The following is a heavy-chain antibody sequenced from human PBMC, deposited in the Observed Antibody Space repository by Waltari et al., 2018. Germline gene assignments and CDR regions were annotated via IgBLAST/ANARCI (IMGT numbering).Heavy chain of an antibody. J-gene: IGHJ3*02. CDR1: GGSISSYY. CDR2: IYYSGST. CDR3: ARDTYYYDSSGYGDAFDI. Sequence: QVQLQESGPGLVKPSETLSLTCTVSGGSISSYYWSWIRQPPGQGLEWIGYIYYSGSTNYNPSLKSRVTISVDTSKNQFSLKLSSVTAADTAVYYWARDTYYYDSSGYGDAFDIWGQGTMVTVSS. D-gene: IGHD3-22*01. V-gene: IGHV4-59*01.